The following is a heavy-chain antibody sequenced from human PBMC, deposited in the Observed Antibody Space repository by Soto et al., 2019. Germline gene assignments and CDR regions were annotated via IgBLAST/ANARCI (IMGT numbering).Heavy chain of an antibody. V-gene: IGHV3-21*04. CDR3: VRRMASPDQ. D-gene: IGHD2-15*01. J-gene: IGHJ4*02. CDR1: GLTFRRYA. Sequence: TLSLSCAASGLTFRRYAMNWVRQAPGKGLEWVSVISGSGGRSIYYADSVKGRFIISRDNAENSLYLQMNSLRPEDTAVYYCVRRMASPDQWGQGTLVTVSS. CDR2: ISGSGGRSI.